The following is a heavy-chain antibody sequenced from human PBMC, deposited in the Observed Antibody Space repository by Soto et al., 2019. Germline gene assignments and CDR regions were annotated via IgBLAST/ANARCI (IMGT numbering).Heavy chain of an antibody. J-gene: IGHJ4*02. V-gene: IGHV3-11*01. D-gene: IGHD3-10*01. CDR3: ARVRGSGSNYFDY. CDR2: ISSSGSTI. Sequence: QVQLVESGGGLVKPGGSLRLSCAASGFTFSDYSMSWIRQAPGKGLEWVSYISSSGSTIYYADSVKGRFTISRDNPKNSQYLKMNRLRADDTAVYYCARVRGSGSNYFDYWGQGTLVTVSS. CDR1: GFTFSDYS.